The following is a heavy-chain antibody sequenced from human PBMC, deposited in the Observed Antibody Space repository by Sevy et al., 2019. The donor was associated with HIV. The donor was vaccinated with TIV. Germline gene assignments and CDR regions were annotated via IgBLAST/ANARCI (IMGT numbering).Heavy chain of an antibody. CDR3: ARDQHDYAGNLRTGWFDP. J-gene: IGHJ5*02. CDR2: ISYDGSNK. CDR1: GFTFSSYA. D-gene: IGHD4-17*01. V-gene: IGHV3-30-3*01. Sequence: GGSLRLSCAASGFTFSSYAMHWLRQAPGKGLEWVAVISYDGSNKYYADSVKGRFTISRDNSKNTLYLQVKSLRTEDTAVYYCARDQHDYAGNLRTGWFDPWGQGTLVTVSS.